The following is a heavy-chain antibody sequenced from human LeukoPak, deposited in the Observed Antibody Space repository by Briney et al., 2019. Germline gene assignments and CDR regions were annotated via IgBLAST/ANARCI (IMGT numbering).Heavy chain of an antibody. D-gene: IGHD3-22*01. V-gene: IGHV4-30-4*01. J-gene: IGHJ4*02. CDR2: IFHRGGT. CDR3: ARRVYYDSSGIGGVDY. CDR1: NDSISSGDYY. Sequence: PSETLSLTCTVSNDSISSGDYYWNWIRQPPGKGLEWIGYIFHRGGTSYNPSLKSRILFSVDTSKNQFSLKLSSVTAADTAVYYCARRVYYDSSGIGGVDYWGQGTLVTVSS.